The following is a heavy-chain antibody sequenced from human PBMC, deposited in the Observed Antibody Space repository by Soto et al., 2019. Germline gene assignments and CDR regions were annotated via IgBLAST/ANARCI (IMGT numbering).Heavy chain of an antibody. V-gene: IGHV2-5*02. J-gene: IGHJ5*02. CDR2: IYWDDDK. CDR1: GFSLSTSGVG. Sequence: QITLKESGPTLVKPTQTLTLTCTFSGFSLSTSGVGVGWIRQPPGKALEWLALIYWDDDKRYSPSLKSRLTIPKDPSKTKVVLTWTNMAPVDKATYYWALKRLLYLNWFDPWGQEPWSPSPQ. D-gene: IGHD2-2*02. CDR3: ALKRLLYLNWFDP.